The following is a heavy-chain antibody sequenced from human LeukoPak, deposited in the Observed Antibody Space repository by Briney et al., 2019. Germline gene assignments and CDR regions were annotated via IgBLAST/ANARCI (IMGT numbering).Heavy chain of an antibody. D-gene: IGHD2-2*01. V-gene: IGHV4-59*01. CDR1: GGSISSYY. CDR3: ARDSWRYCSSTSCENV. J-gene: IGHJ4*02. Sequence: SETLSLTRTVSGGSISSYYWSWIRQPPGKGLEWIGYIYYSGSTNYNPSLKSRVTISVDTSKNQFSLKLSSVTAADTAVYYCARDSWRYCSSTSCENVWGQGTLVTVSS. CDR2: IYYSGST.